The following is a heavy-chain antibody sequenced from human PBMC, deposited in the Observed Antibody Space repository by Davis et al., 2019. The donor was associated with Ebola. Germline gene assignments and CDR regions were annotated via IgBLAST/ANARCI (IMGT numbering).Heavy chain of an antibody. CDR2: IRPDGSDK. J-gene: IGHJ4*02. Sequence: GESLKISCSASGFAFSSNWMDWVRQAPGKGLEWVANIRPDGSDKYYVDSLKGRFTISRDNAKNSLYLQMNSLRVEDTAVYYCARDVDPRDSNFDYWGQGTLVTVSS. V-gene: IGHV3-7*01. CDR3: ARDVDPRDSNFDY. CDR1: GFAFSSNW.